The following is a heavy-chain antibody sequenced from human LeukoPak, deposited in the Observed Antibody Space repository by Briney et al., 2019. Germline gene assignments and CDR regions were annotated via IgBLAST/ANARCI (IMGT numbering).Heavy chain of an antibody. D-gene: IGHD2-2*01. CDR3: AREASDTNWYFDL. V-gene: IGHV3-30*03. CDR1: GFTFSSHG. J-gene: IGHJ2*01. Sequence: PGGSLRLSCAASGFTFSSHGMQWVRQAPGKGLEWVTVIASDGSAQYYTDSVKGRFTTSRDNSKNMLYLQMDSLRTEDTAVYYCAREASDTNWYFDLWGRGALVSVSS. CDR2: IASDGSAQ.